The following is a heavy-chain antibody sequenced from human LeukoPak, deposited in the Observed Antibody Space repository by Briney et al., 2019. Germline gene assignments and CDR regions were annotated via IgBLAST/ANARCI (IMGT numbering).Heavy chain of an antibody. CDR3: ARDSITIFGVVPTYYGMDV. CDR2: IYYSGST. D-gene: IGHD3-3*01. J-gene: IGHJ6*02. Sequence: SETLSLTCTVSGGSISSGDYYWSGIRQPPGKGLEGIGYIYYSGSTYYNPSLKSQVTISVDTSKNQFSLKLSSVTAADTAVYYCARDSITIFGVVPTYYGMDVWGQGTTVTVSS. V-gene: IGHV4-30-4*01. CDR1: GGSISSGDYY.